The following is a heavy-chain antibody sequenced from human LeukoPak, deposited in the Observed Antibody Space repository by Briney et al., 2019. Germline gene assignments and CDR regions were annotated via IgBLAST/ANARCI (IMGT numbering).Heavy chain of an antibody. Sequence: GGSLRLSCAASGFTFSSYWMHWVRQAPGKWLVWVSRINSDGSSTSYADSVKGRFTISRDNAKNTLYLQMNSLRAEDTAVYYCARGRYSGSYLDYWGQGTLVTVSS. CDR1: GFTFSSYW. D-gene: IGHD1-26*01. CDR3: ARGRYSGSYLDY. V-gene: IGHV3-74*01. CDR2: INSDGSST. J-gene: IGHJ4*02.